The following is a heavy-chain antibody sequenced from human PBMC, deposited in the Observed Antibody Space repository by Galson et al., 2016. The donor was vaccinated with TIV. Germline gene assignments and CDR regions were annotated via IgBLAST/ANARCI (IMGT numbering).Heavy chain of an antibody. Sequence: SVKVSCKASGYTFSNYDINWVRQATGQGLEWMGWINPYSADTNYAQSFQGRVSMTSDTSINTAYMELSRLRPDDTAIFFCARGFNYGFDFYYGMDVWGQGTTVTVSS. D-gene: IGHD5-18*01. CDR1: GYTFSNYD. CDR2: INPYSADT. J-gene: IGHJ6*02. V-gene: IGHV1-2*02. CDR3: ARGFNYGFDFYYGMDV.